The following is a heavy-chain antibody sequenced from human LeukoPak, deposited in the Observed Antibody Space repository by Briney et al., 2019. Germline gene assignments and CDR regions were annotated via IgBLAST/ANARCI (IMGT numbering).Heavy chain of an antibody. Sequence: GGSLRLSCAASGFTFSSYSMNWVRHAPGKGLEWVSLISWDGGSTYYADSLKGRFTISRDNTKNSLYLQMNSLRAEDTAVYYCARGYHYYYMDVWGKGTTVTISS. V-gene: IGHV3-48*04. CDR1: GFTFSSYS. J-gene: IGHJ6*03. CDR3: ARGYHYYYMDV. CDR2: ISWDGGST.